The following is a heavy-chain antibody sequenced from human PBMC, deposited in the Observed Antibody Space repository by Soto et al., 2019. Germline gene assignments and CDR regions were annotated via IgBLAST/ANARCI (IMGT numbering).Heavy chain of an antibody. CDR2: ISSSSSYT. CDR1: GFTFSDYY. V-gene: IGHV3-11*05. Sequence: QVQLVESGGGLVKPGGSLRLSCAASGFTFSDYYMCWIRQAPGKGLEWVSYISSSSSYTNYADSVKGRFTISRDNAKNSLYLQMNSLRAEDTAVYYCARVPGDLGVFDYWGQGTLVTVSS. D-gene: IGHD7-27*01. J-gene: IGHJ4*02. CDR3: ARVPGDLGVFDY.